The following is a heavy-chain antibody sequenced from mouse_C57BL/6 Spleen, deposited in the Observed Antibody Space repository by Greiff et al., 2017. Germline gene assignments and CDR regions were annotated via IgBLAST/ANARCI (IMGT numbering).Heavy chain of an antibody. CDR2: IDPETGGT. CDR1: GYTFTDYE. Sequence: VQLQQSGAELVRPGASVTLSCKASGYTFTDYEMHWVKQTPVHGLEWIGAIDPETGGTAYNQKFKGKAILTADKSSSTAYMELRSLTSEDSAVYYSTRDYDVAWFAYWGQGTLVTVSA. J-gene: IGHJ3*01. CDR3: TRDYDVAWFAY. V-gene: IGHV1-15*01. D-gene: IGHD2-4*01.